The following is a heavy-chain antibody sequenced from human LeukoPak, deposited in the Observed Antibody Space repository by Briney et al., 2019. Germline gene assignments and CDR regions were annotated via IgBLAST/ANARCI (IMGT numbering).Heavy chain of an antibody. J-gene: IGHJ5*02. Sequence: SETLSLTCAVSGGSISSGGYSWSRIRLPPGKGLEWIGYIYHSGSTYYNPSLKSRVTISVDRSKNQFSLKLSSVTAADTAVYYCASADSSGPNWFDPWGQGTLVTVSS. CDR2: IYHSGST. CDR3: ASADSSGPNWFDP. V-gene: IGHV4-30-2*01. D-gene: IGHD3-22*01. CDR1: GGSISSGGYS.